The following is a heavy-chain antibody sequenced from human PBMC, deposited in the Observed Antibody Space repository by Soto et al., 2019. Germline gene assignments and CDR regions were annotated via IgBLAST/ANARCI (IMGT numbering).Heavy chain of an antibody. D-gene: IGHD6-13*01. CDR3: SRGRGISTWPNAFDI. CDR1: GYTFTSYH. CDR2: INPSDGSA. Sequence: ASVKVSCKASGYTFTSYHMHWVRQAPGQGLEWMAIINPSDGSASYAQKLQGRVTMTRDTSTSTVYLELSSLRSEDTAVYYCSRGRGISTWPNAFDIWGQGTMVTVSS. J-gene: IGHJ3*02. V-gene: IGHV1-46*04.